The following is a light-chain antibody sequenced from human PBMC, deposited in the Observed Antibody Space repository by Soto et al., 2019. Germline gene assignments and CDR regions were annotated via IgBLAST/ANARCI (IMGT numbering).Light chain of an antibody. V-gene: IGLV1-47*01. CDR3: ASWDDSLSVPI. CDR2: RND. Sequence: QAVLTQPPSASGTPGQRVTISCSGSRSDFGSNYVYWYQHLPGMAPKLLIYRNDQRPSGVPDRISGSKSGTSASLAIIGLLSEDEAEYYCASWDDSLSVPIFGGGTKLTVL. J-gene: IGLJ2*01. CDR1: RSDFGSNY.